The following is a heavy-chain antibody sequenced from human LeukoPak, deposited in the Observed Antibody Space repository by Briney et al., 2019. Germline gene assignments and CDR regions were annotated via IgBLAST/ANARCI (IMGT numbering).Heavy chain of an antibody. D-gene: IGHD3-22*01. CDR2: ISAYNGNT. J-gene: IGHJ3*02. Sequence: APVKVSCKASGYAFTSYGISWVRQAPGQGLEWMGWISAYNGNTNYAQKLQGRVTMTTDTSTSTAYMELRSLRSDDTAVYYCARVKSYYYDTSDKDAFDIWGQGTMVAVSS. CDR1: GYAFTSYG. CDR3: ARVKSYYYDTSDKDAFDI. V-gene: IGHV1-18*01.